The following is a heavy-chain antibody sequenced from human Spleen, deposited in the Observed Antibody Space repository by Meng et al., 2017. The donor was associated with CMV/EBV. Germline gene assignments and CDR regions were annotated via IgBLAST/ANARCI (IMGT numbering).Heavy chain of an antibody. Sequence: GGSLRLSXAASGFTFSIYGMHWVRQAPGKGLEWVAFIRFDASNKYYADSVKGRFTISRDNSKSTLYLQMNSLRAEETAVYYCARGEGEGGAAAVYWGQGTLVTVSS. CDR3: ARGEGEGGAAAVY. CDR1: GFTFSIYG. J-gene: IGHJ4*02. V-gene: IGHV3-30*02. CDR2: IRFDASNK. D-gene: IGHD6-13*01.